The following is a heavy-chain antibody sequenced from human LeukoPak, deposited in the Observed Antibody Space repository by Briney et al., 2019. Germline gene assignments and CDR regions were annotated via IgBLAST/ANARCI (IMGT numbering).Heavy chain of an antibody. CDR1: EFTVSCNY. CDR2: IYSGGTT. CDR3: AKDGTVTTYYYYYMDG. Sequence: GGSMRLSCAACEFTVSCNYMSLVRKAPGKGLEWVSLIYSGGTTYYADSVKGRFTISSDNSKNTAYLQMNSLKAADTAVYYCAKDGTVTTYYYYYMDGWGKGTTVTVSS. D-gene: IGHD4-17*01. J-gene: IGHJ6*03. V-gene: IGHV3-53*05.